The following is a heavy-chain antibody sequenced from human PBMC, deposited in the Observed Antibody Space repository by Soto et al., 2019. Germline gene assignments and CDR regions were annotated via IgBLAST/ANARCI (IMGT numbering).Heavy chain of an antibody. CDR1: GFAFSSYA. J-gene: IGHJ4*02. Sequence: GGSLRLSCSSSGFAFSSYAMHWVRQTPGKGLEYVSAISPQGGSTYYADSVKGRFTISRDDSKNTVYLQMSSLRPDDTAVYYCVNMMIARGAFDFWGQGTLVTVSS. CDR2: ISPQGGST. V-gene: IGHV3-64D*06. D-gene: IGHD2-21*01. CDR3: VNMMIARGAFDF.